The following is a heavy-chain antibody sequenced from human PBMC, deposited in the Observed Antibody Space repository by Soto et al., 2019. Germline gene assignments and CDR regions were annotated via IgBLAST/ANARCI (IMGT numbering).Heavy chain of an antibody. D-gene: IGHD3-3*01. CDR1: GFTFSSYA. V-gene: IGHV3-23*01. CDR3: AKDDRITIFGVVIMAFDY. Sequence: PGGSLRLSCAASGFTFSSYAMSWVRQAPGKGLEWVSAISGSGGSTYYADSVKGRFTISRDNSKNTLYLQMNSLRAEDTAVYYCAKDDRITIFGVVIMAFDYWGQGTLVTVSS. CDR2: ISGSGGST. J-gene: IGHJ4*02.